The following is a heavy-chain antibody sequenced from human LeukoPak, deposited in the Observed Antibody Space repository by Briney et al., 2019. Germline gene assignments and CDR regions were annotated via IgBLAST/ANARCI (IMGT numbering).Heavy chain of an antibody. CDR1: GFTFSDYY. CDR2: ISSSGSTI. V-gene: IGHV3-11*01. CDR3: AKNQYYDYVWGSYRYGFLFDY. Sequence: PGGSLRLSCAASGFTFSDYYMSWIRQAPGKGLEWVSYISSSGSTIYYADSVKGRFTISRDNAKNSLYLQMNSLRAGDTAVYYCAKNQYYDYVWGSYRYGFLFDYWGQGTLVTVSS. J-gene: IGHJ4*02. D-gene: IGHD3-16*02.